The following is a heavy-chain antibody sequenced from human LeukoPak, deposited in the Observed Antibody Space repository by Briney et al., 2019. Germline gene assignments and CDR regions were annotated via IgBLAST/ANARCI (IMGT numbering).Heavy chain of an antibody. CDR1: GGSISSGSYY. D-gene: IGHD2-15*01. CDR2: IYTSGST. Sequence: PSETLSLTCTVSGGSISSGSYYWSWIRQPAGKGLEWIGRIYTSGSTNYNPSLESRVTISVDTSKNQFSLKLSSVTAADTAVYYCARGYCSGGSCGYFQHWGQGTLVTVSS. CDR3: ARGYCSGGSCGYFQH. V-gene: IGHV4-61*02. J-gene: IGHJ1*01.